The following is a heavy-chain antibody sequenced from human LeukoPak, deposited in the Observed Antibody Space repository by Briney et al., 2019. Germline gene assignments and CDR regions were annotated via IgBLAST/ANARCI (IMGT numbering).Heavy chain of an antibody. Sequence: GGSLRLSCAASGFTFSSYEMNWVRQAPGKGLEWVAVMSYDGTYKFYADSVKGRSTISRDNSKNTVFLQMSSLRAEDTAVYYCARDGGGFYSSPFDYWGQGTLVTISS. D-gene: IGHD2-15*01. V-gene: IGHV3-30*04. CDR3: ARDGGGFYSSPFDY. CDR2: MSYDGTYK. J-gene: IGHJ4*02. CDR1: GFTFSSYE.